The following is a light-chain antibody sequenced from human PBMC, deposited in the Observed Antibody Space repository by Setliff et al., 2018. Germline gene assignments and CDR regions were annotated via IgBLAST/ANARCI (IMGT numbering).Light chain of an antibody. CDR1: SSDVGYYNY. V-gene: IGLV2-14*01. Sequence: QSALTQPASVSGSPGQSITISCTGTSSDVGYYNYVSWYQQHPGKAPKLIIYEVSNRPSGVSNRFSGSKSGNTASLTISGLQAEDEADYYCSSYTSSSTRVLGTGTKVTGL. CDR2: EVS. CDR3: SSYTSSSTRV. J-gene: IGLJ1*01.